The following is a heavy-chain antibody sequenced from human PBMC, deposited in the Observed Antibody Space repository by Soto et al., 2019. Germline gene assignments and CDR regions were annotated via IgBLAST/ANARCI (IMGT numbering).Heavy chain of an antibody. CDR3: ATLPPRIVVTLLPIPT. D-gene: IGHD2-21*02. CDR2: IYHSGSP. Sequence: QVQLRQSGPGLVKTSGTLSLTCAVSGGSVSSTNWWTWVRQPPGKRLEWIGEIYHSGSPTYSPSLVARATTSVDKSNNQVSLRLRSVTAADTAVYYCATLPPRIVVTLLPIPTWGQGIQVTVSS. CDR1: GGSVSSTNW. J-gene: IGHJ5*02. V-gene: IGHV4-4*02.